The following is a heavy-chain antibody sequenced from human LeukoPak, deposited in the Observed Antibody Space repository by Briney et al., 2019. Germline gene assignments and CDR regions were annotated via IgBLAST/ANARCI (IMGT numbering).Heavy chain of an antibody. CDR1: GFTFTSYA. Sequence: GGSLRLSCVASGFTFTSYAMHWVRQAPGKGLEYVSAISSNWGSTYYANSVKGRFTISRDNSKNTLYLQMGSLRPEDMAVYYCARDLVVVVTAIYYYYGVDVWGQGTTVTVSS. CDR2: ISSNWGST. D-gene: IGHD2-21*02. V-gene: IGHV3-64*01. J-gene: IGHJ6*02. CDR3: ARDLVVVVTAIYYYYGVDV.